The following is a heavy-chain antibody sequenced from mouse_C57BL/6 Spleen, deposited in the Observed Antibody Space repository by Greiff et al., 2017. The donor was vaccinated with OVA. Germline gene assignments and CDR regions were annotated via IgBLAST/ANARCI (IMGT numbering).Heavy chain of an antibody. J-gene: IGHJ3*01. V-gene: IGHV1-53*01. CDR3: ARKGGDYDWFAD. D-gene: IGHD2-4*01. CDR1: GYTFTSYW. Sequence: QVQLQQPGTKLVKPGASVKLSCKASGYTFTSYWMHWVKQRPGQGLEWIGNINPSNGGTNYNEKFKSKATLTVDKSSSTAYMQLSSLTSEDSAVYYCARKGGDYDWFADWGQGTLVTVSA. CDR2: INPSNGGT.